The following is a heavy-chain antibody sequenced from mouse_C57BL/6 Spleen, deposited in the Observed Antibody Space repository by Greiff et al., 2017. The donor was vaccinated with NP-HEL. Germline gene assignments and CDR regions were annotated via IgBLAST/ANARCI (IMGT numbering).Heavy chain of an antibody. D-gene: IGHD1-1*01. Sequence: EVQLQQSGPELVKPGASVKISCKASGYTFTDYYMNWVKQSHGKSLEWIGDINPNNGGTSYNQKFKGKATLTVDKSSSTAYMELRSLTSEDSAVYYCARGETTGVAHWYFDVWGTGTTVTVSS. J-gene: IGHJ1*03. CDR2: INPNNGGT. V-gene: IGHV1-26*01. CDR1: GYTFTDYY. CDR3: ARGETTGVAHWYFDV.